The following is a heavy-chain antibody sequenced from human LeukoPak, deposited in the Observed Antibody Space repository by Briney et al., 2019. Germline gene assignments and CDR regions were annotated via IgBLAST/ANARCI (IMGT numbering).Heavy chain of an antibody. V-gene: IGHV3-30*04. J-gene: IGHJ6*02. CDR3: VRSIVPAAIGPSDGMDV. D-gene: IGHD2-2*01. CDR2: VSYAGSNK. CDR1: GFTFSTYA. Sequence: HPGGSLRLSCAASGFTFSTYAMHWVRQAPGKGLEWVAIVSYAGSNKYYADSVKGRFTISRDNSKNTLYLQMNSLRAEDTAVYYCVRSIVPAAIGPSDGMDVWGQGTTVTVSS.